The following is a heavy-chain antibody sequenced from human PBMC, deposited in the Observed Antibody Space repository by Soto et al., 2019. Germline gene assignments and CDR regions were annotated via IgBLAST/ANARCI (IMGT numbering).Heavy chain of an antibody. V-gene: IGHV1-18*01. CDR3: ARDPPTLRRGYSGYDNDAFDI. J-gene: IGHJ3*02. CDR2: ISAYNGNT. D-gene: IGHD5-12*01. Sequence: ASVKVSCKASGYTFTSYGISWVRRAPGQGLEWMGWISAYNGNTNYAQKLQGRVTMTTDTSTSTAYMELRSLGSDDTAVYYCARDPPTLRRGYSGYDNDAFDIWGQGTMVTVSS. CDR1: GYTFTSYG.